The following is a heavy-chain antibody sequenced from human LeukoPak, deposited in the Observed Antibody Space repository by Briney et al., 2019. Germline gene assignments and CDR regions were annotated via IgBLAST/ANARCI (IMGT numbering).Heavy chain of an antibody. J-gene: IGHJ4*02. Sequence: SETLSLTCTVSGGSINSYYWSWIRQPPGKGLEWIGYIYYSGSTNYNPSLKSRVTISVDTSKNQFSLKLSSVTAADTAVYYCARERYDILTGYPLFDYWGQGTLVTVSS. CDR2: IYYSGST. V-gene: IGHV4-59*01. CDR1: GGSINSYY. CDR3: ARERYDILTGYPLFDY. D-gene: IGHD3-9*01.